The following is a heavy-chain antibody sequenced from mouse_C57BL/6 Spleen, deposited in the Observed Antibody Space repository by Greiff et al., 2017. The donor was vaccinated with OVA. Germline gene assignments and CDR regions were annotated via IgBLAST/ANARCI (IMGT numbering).Heavy chain of an antibody. V-gene: IGHV2-6-1*01. CDR3: AGHEHSNYNALGY. Sequence: QVQLKESGPGLVAPSQSLSITCTVSGFSLTSYGVHWVRQPPGKGLEWLVVIWSDGSTTYNSAPKTRLSISKDNSKSQVFLRMNSLQTDDTAMYYCAGHEHSNYNALGYWGQGTSVTVSS. D-gene: IGHD2-5*01. CDR1: GFSLTSYG. CDR2: IWSDGST. J-gene: IGHJ4*01.